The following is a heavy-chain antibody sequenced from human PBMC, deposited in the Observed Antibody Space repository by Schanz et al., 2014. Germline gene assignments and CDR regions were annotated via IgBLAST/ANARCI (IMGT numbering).Heavy chain of an antibody. Sequence: QVQLVQSGAEVKKPGASVKVSCKASGYTFTRYYIHWVRQAPGQGLEWMGIITPSGGSTNYAQKLQGSVTMNRDTSTSTVYMELSSLRSEDTAVYYCEPGKGDILTGHYWGQGTLXTVSS. CDR3: EPGKGDILTGHY. V-gene: IGHV1-46*01. CDR2: ITPSGGST. CDR1: GYTFTRYY. D-gene: IGHD3-9*01. J-gene: IGHJ4*02.